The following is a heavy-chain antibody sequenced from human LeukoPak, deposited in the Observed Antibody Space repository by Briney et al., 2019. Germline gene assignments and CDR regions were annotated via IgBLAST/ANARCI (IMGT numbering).Heavy chain of an antibody. V-gene: IGHV4-39*02. CDR1: GGSISSSIYY. J-gene: IGHJ4*02. CDR3: ARVRDGYNRNWAY. Sequence: SETLSLTCTVSGGSISSSIYYWGWFRQPPGKGLEWIGSIYYNVATYYNSSLKSRVTISVDTSKNHLSLKLSSVTAADTAVYYCARVRDGYNRNWAYWGQGTLVTVSS. CDR2: IYYNVAT. D-gene: IGHD5-24*01.